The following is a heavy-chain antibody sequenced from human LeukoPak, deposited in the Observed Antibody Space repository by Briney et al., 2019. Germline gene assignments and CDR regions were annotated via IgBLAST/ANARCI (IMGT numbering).Heavy chain of an antibody. CDR3: AKSTTVTIFGVVISGEYYFDY. V-gene: IGHV3-23*01. CDR2: ISGSGGST. D-gene: IGHD3-3*01. Sequence: GGSLRLSCAASGFTFSSYAMSWVRQAPGKGLEWVSAISGSGGSTYYADSVKGRFTISRDNSKNTLYLQMNSLRAEDTAAYYCAKSTTVTIFGVVISGEYYFDYWGQGTLVTVSS. J-gene: IGHJ4*02. CDR1: GFTFSSYA.